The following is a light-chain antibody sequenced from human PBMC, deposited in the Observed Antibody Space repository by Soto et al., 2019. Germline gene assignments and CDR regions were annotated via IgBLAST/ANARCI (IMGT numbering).Light chain of an antibody. Sequence: EIVLTQSPATLSLSPGERATLSCRASQSVSSYLAWYQQKPGQAPRLLIYDASHRATGTPARFSGSGSMTDFTLTISNLEPEDFGVYYCQHRRNTFTFGPGTKVEIK. CDR3: QHRRNTFT. V-gene: IGKV3-11*01. CDR2: DAS. J-gene: IGKJ3*01. CDR1: QSVSSY.